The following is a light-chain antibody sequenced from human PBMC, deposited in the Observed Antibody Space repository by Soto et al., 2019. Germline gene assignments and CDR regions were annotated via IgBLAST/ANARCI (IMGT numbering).Light chain of an antibody. J-gene: IGKJ2*01. Sequence: DIQMTQSPSSLSASVGDRVTITCQASQDLKDFLNWYQQKPGKAPKLLIYDASNLEPGVPSRFSGRGSGTDFTFTIASLQPEDSATYYCQQYDGLPPYTFGQGTKLEIK. V-gene: IGKV1-33*01. CDR2: DAS. CDR3: QQYDGLPPYT. CDR1: QDLKDF.